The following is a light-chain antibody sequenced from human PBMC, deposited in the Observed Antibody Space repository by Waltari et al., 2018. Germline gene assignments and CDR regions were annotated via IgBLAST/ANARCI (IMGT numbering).Light chain of an antibody. CDR1: NIRVYG. CDR3: QVWAGSDYDVA. V-gene: IGLV3-21*02. CDR2: DNS. Sequence: SFVLTHAPSVSVAPGQTARITCGGNNIRVYGALWYQQHPGQAPVLVVYDNSDRPQGIPERFSGSSSENTATLTISRVEAGDEADYYCQVWAGSDYDVAFGGGTKL. J-gene: IGLJ2*01.